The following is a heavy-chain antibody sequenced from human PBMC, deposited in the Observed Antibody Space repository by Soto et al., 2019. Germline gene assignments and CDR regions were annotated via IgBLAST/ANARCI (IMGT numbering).Heavy chain of an antibody. D-gene: IGHD6-6*01. CDR2: IYYSGTT. CDR3: ATQGGTTARRFDS. Sequence: SETLSLTYTVSGGSISNDNYFWGWIRQPPGKGLEWIGTIYYSGTTYYNPSLRSRVTLSVDTSKNQYSLKLSSTTAADTAVYYCATQGGTTARRFDSWGQGTLVTVSS. J-gene: IGHJ4*02. V-gene: IGHV4-39*01. CDR1: GGSISNDNYF.